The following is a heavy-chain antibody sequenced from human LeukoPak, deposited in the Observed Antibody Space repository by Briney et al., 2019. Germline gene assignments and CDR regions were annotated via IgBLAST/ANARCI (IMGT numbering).Heavy chain of an antibody. V-gene: IGHV3-64D*06. CDR2: ISSNGGST. D-gene: IGHD3-22*01. J-gene: IGHJ3*02. CDR1: GFTFSSYA. Sequence: GGSLRLSCSASGFTFSSYAMHWVRQAPGKGLEYVSAISSNGGSTYYADSVKGRFTISRDNSKNTLYLQMSSLRAEDTAVYYCARDMDSSGYYYSAFDIWGQGTMVTVSS. CDR3: ARDMDSSGYYYSAFDI.